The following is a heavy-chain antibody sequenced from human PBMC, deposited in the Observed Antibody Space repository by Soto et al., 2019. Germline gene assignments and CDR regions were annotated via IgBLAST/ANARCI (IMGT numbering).Heavy chain of an antibody. CDR2: IIPIFGTA. Sequence: SVKVSCKASGGTFSSYAISWVRQAPGQGLEWMGGIIPIFGTANYAQKFQGRVTITADESTSTAYMELSSLGSEDTAVYYCARDKGRTTGLSAAAGSGAFDSWGQGTMGTVSS. CDR1: GGTFSSYA. J-gene: IGHJ3*02. D-gene: IGHD1-26*01. CDR3: ARDKGRTTGLSAAAGSGAFDS. V-gene: IGHV1-69*13.